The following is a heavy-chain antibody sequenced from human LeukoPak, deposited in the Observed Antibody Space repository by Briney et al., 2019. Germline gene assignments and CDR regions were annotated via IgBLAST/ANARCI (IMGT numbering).Heavy chain of an antibody. CDR2: IKSKTDGGTT. D-gene: IGHD6-13*01. V-gene: IGHV3-15*01. CDR1: GFTFSSYG. J-gene: IGHJ6*03. CDR3: TTADSSSWYWYYYYYMDV. Sequence: GGSLRLSCAASGFTFSSYGMNWVRQAAGKGLEWVGRIKSKTDGGTTDYAAPVKGRFTISRDDSKNTLYLQMNSLNTEDTAVYYWTTADSSSWYWYYYYYMDVWGKGTTVTISS.